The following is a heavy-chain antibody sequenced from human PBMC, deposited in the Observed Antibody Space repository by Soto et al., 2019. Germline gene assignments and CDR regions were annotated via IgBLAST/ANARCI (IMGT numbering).Heavy chain of an antibody. CDR2: ISYDATNK. V-gene: IGHV3-30*18. D-gene: IGHD2-15*01. CDR3: AKTDPGGRCSGICYPDY. Sequence: QVHLVESGGGVVQPGQSLRLSCAASGFTFSTYAMHWLRQAPGKGLEWVAIISYDATNKFYGDSVKGRFTISRDNSENXXNLQMNRLRPEDTAVYYCAKTDPGGRCSGICYPDYWGQGTLVTVSS. J-gene: IGHJ4*02. CDR1: GFTFSTYA.